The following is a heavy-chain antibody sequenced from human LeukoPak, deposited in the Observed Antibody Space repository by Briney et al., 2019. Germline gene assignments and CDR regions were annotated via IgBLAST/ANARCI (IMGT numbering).Heavy chain of an antibody. J-gene: IGHJ5*01. CDR3: ARLSGIYCDRGSCFDYFDS. CDR1: GGSISSGYY. D-gene: IGHD2-15*01. CDR2: IYHSGST. V-gene: IGHV4-38-2*02. Sequence: SETLSLTCTVSGGSISSGYYWGWIRQPPGKGLEWIGTIYHSGSTYYNPSLKSRVTVSVDTSKNQFSLRLTSVTAADTAVYYCARLSGIYCDRGSCFDYFDSWGQGTLVTVSS.